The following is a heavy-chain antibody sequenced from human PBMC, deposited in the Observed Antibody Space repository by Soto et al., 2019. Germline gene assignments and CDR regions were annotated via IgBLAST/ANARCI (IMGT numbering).Heavy chain of an antibody. Sequence: PSETLSLTCAVYSGPFSGYYWSWIRQSPGKGLEWIGEINRSGTTNYNPSLESRVTISVDTSKNQFSLKLSSVTAADSAVYYCARGRSYYGAWSNNWFDPWGQGTLGTVSS. D-gene: IGHD3-10*01. J-gene: IGHJ5*02. CDR2: INRSGTT. V-gene: IGHV4-34*01. CDR1: SGPFSGYY. CDR3: ARGRSYYGAWSNNWFDP.